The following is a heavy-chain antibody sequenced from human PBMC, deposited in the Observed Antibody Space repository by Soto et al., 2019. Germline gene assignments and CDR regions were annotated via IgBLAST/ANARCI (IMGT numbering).Heavy chain of an antibody. J-gene: IGHJ4*02. D-gene: IGHD3-10*01. V-gene: IGHV1-69*01. CDR3: ARDANEGVIPD. CDR2: IIPIFGTA. CDR1: GGTFSSYA. Sequence: QVQLVQSGAEVKKPGSSVKVSCQASGGTFSSYAISWVRQAPGQGLEWMRGIIPIFGTANYAQKFQGRVTITADESTSTAYMELSSLRSEDTAVYYCARDANEGVIPDWGQGTLVTVSS.